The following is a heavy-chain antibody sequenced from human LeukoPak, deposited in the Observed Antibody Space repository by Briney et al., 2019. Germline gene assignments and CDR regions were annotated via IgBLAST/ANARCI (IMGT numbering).Heavy chain of an antibody. CDR3: ARDQFRDYFRGADY. J-gene: IGHJ4*02. V-gene: IGHV3-23*01. D-gene: IGHD3-16*01. CDR1: GFTLRSHA. Sequence: PGGSLRLSCAASGFTLRSHAMSWVRRAPGRGLEWVSAIRGDGATMFYADSVKGRITVSRDNSKNTLYLQFNSLRVDDTAVYYCARDQFRDYFRGADYWGQGTLVTVSS. CDR2: IRGDGATM.